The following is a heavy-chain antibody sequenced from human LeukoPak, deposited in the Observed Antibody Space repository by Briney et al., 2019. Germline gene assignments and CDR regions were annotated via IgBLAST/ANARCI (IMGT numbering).Heavy chain of an antibody. J-gene: IGHJ5*02. CDR3: ARSHRRYCSGSNCSYNRFDP. CDR1: GDSISSYY. CDR2: ISYSGST. Sequence: SETLSLTCTVSGDSISSYYYNWVRQPPGKGPEWIGYISYSGSTNSNPSLKSRVTISVDTSKGQFSLKLSSVTAADTAVYYCARSHRRYCSGSNCSYNRFDPWGQGTLVTVSS. V-gene: IGHV4-59*08. D-gene: IGHD2-15*01.